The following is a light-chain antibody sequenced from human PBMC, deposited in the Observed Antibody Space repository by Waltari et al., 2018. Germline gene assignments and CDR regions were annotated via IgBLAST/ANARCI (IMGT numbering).Light chain of an antibody. Sequence: DLQMTQSPSSLSASVGDRVTITCQASHDISNFLNWYQQKPGKAPKLVIYDASNLETGVPSRFSGSGSGTHFTFTISSLQPDDFATYYCQQYNSYSLLTFGGGTKVEIK. CDR1: HDISNF. V-gene: IGKV1-33*01. CDR2: DAS. J-gene: IGKJ4*01. CDR3: QQYNSYSLLT.